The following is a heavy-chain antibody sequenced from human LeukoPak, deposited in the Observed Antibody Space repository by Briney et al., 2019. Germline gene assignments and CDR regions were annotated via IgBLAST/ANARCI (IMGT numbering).Heavy chain of an antibody. CDR2: INHSGST. CDR1: GGSFSGYY. CDR3: RLLGYCSGGSCYSLDY. V-gene: IGHV4-34*01. D-gene: IGHD2-15*01. J-gene: IGHJ4*02. Sequence: PSETLSLTCAVYGGSFSGYYWSWIRQPPGKGLEWIGEINHSGSTNYNPSLKSRVTISVDTSKNQFSLKLSSVTAADTAVYYCRLLGYCSGGSCYSLDYWGQGTLITVSS.